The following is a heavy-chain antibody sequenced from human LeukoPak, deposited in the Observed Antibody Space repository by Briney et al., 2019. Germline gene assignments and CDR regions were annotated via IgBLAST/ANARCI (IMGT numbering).Heavy chain of an antibody. CDR2: INHSGST. CDR3: ARHWGIPFDY. J-gene: IGHJ4*02. Sequence: SETLSLTCTVSGGSISSYYWSWIRQPPGKGLEWIGEINHSGSTNYNPSLKSRVTISVDTSKNQFSLKLSSVTAADTAVYYCARHWGIPFDYWGQGTLVTVSS. CDR1: GGSISSYY. V-gene: IGHV4-34*01. D-gene: IGHD3-16*01.